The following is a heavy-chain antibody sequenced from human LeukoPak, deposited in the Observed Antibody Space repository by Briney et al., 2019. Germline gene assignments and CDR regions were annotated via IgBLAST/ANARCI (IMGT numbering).Heavy chain of an antibody. CDR2: ISYDGSNK. J-gene: IGHJ4*02. CDR1: GFTFSSYG. CDR3: AKDFGGELRYTGVAY. Sequence: GGSLRLSCAASGFTFSSYGMHWVRQAPGKGLEWVAVISYDGSNKYYADSVKGRFTISRDNPKNTLYLQMDSLRAEDTAVYYCAKDFGGELRYTGVAYWGQGTLVTVSS. D-gene: IGHD3-9*01. V-gene: IGHV3-30*18.